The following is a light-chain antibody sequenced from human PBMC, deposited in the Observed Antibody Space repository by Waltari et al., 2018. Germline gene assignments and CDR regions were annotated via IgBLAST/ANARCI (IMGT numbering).Light chain of an antibody. CDR1: QDISRY. CDR2: AAS. V-gene: IGKV1-33*01. J-gene: IGKJ1*01. CDR3: QQYADLPWT. Sequence: DIQMTQSPSSLSASVGDRVTITCQASQDISRYLNWSQQKPGKAPKLLMSAASNLEAGVPSRFSGSRSGTDCTFTITSLQSEDIATYYCQQYADLPWTFGQGTKVEIK.